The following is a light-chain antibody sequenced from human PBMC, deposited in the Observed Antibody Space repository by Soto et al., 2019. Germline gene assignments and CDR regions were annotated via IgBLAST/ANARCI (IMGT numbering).Light chain of an antibody. CDR3: QQSYTTPPWT. CDR1: QSIYTC. V-gene: IGKV1-39*01. CDR2: AAS. J-gene: IGKJ1*01. Sequence: DIQMTQSPSSLSASVGDRVTITCRASQSIYTCLNWYQQKPGKAPELLIFAASSLQSGVPSRFSGSGSGTDFTITISSLQPEDFETDYCQQSYTTPPWTFGQGTRVEIK.